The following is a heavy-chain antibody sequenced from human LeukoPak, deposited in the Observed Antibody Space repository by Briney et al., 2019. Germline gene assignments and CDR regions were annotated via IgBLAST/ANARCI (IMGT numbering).Heavy chain of an antibody. V-gene: IGHV1-2*02. CDR2: INPNSGGT. Sequence: GASVKVSCKASGYTFTGYYMHWVRQAPGQGLEWMGWINPNSGGTNYAQKFQGRVTMTTDTSTSTAYMELRSLRSDDTAVYYCARETMYSSSWYSDLGSPKIDYWGQGTLVTVSS. CDR3: ARETMYSSSWYSDLGSPKIDY. J-gene: IGHJ4*02. D-gene: IGHD6-13*01. CDR1: GYTFTGYY.